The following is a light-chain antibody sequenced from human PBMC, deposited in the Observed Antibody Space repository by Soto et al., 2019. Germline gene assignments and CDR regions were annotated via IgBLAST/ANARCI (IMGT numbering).Light chain of an antibody. V-gene: IGKV1-33*01. Sequence: DIQMTQSPSSLSASVGDRVTITCQASQDIRNYLNWYQQKPGKAPKLLIYDASNLETGVPSRFSGSGSVTHFTFTISSLQPEDIATYYCQHYDNLPFFGPWTNVDIK. CDR2: DAS. CDR3: QHYDNLPF. CDR1: QDIRNY. J-gene: IGKJ3*01.